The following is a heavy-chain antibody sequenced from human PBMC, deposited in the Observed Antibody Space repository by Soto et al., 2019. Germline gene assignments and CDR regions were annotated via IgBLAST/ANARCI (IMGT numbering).Heavy chain of an antibody. J-gene: IGHJ6*02. CDR2: IIPIFGTA. V-gene: IGHV1-69*13. Sequence: SVKVSCKASGGTFSSYAISWVRQAPGQGLEWMGGIIPIFGTANYAQKFQGRVTITADESTSTAYMELSSLRSEDTAVYYCARVLAVLVPAGSDPYYYGMAVWGQGTAVTVSS. CDR3: ARVLAVLVPAGSDPYYYGMAV. CDR1: GGTFSSYA. D-gene: IGHD2-2*01.